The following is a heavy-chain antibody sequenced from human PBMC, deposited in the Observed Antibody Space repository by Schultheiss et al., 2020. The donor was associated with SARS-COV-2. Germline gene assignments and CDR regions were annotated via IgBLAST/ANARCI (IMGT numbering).Heavy chain of an antibody. CDR1: GFTFRSYW. CDR2: ISYDGSNK. J-gene: IGHJ4*02. D-gene: IGHD6-19*01. CDR3: ARGAGDY. V-gene: IGHV3-30-3*01. Sequence: GGSLRLSCAASGFTFRSYWMHWVRQAPGKGLEWVAVISYDGSNKYYADSVKGRFTISRDNSKNTLYLQMNSLRAEDTAVYYCARGAGDYWGQGTLVTVSS.